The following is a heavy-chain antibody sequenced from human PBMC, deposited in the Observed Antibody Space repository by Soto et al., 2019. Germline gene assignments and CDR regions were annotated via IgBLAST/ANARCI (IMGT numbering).Heavy chain of an antibody. D-gene: IGHD6-19*01. Sequence: GGSLRLSCAASGFTFSSYAMHWVRQAPGKGLEWVAVISYDGSNKYYADSVKGRFTISRDNSKNTLYLQMNSLRAEDTAVYYCAREGPGYSSGWYTSGVAYWGQGTLVTVSS. CDR1: GFTFSSYA. J-gene: IGHJ4*02. CDR3: AREGPGYSSGWYTSGVAY. V-gene: IGHV3-30-3*01. CDR2: ISYDGSNK.